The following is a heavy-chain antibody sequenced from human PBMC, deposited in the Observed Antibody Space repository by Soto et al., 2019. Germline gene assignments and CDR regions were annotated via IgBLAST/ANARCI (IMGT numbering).Heavy chain of an antibody. CDR1: GGSISSSNW. V-gene: IGHV4-4*02. D-gene: IGHD5-18*01. CDR2: IYHSGST. J-gene: IGHJ4*02. Sequence: SETLSLTCAVSGGSISSSNWWSGVRQPPGKGLEWIGDIYHSGSTNYNPSLKSRVTISVDKSKNQFSLKPRSVNAADKAVYYSASIRNEEASKYIQLWSHYFDDWGQGTLVTVSS. CDR3: ASIRNEEASKYIQLWSHYFDD.